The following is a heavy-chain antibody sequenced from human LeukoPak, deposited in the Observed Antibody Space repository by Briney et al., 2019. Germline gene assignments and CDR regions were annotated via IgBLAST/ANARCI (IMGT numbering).Heavy chain of an antibody. CDR2: IRPDGSEK. D-gene: IGHD5-12*01. V-gene: IGHV3-7*01. CDR1: GFTFRSYW. CDR3: ATSRETAATIIGY. J-gene: IGHJ4*02. Sequence: GGSLRLSCAASGFTFRSYWMTWVRQVPGKGLEWVANIRPDGSEKYYVDSVKGRFTVSRDNAENSLHLQMNSLRAEDTAVYYCATSRETAATIIGYWGQGTLVTVSS.